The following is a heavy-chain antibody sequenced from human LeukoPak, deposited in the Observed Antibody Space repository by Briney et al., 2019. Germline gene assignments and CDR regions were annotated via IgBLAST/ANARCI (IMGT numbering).Heavy chain of an antibody. J-gene: IGHJ4*02. CDR2: IYYSGST. V-gene: IGHV4-61*05. CDR3: ARGFGESPLLDY. D-gene: IGHD3-10*01. Sequence: SETLSLTCTVSGGSISSSSYYWSWIRQPPGKGLEWIGYIYYSGSTYYNPSLKSRVTISVDTSKNQFSLKLSSVTAADTAVYYCARGFGESPLLDYWGQGTLVTVSS. CDR1: GGSISSSSYY.